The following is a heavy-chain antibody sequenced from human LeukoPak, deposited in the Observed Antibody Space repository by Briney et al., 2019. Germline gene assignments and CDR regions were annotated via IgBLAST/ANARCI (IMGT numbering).Heavy chain of an antibody. Sequence: GRSLRLSCAASGFTFSSYAMHWVRQAPGKGLEWVAVISYDGSNKYYAGSVKGRFTISRDNSKNTLYLQMNSLRAEDTAVYYCARDTVTFWYFDYWGQGTLVTVSS. CDR3: ARDTVTFWYFDY. V-gene: IGHV3-30*04. J-gene: IGHJ4*02. CDR1: GFTFSSYA. CDR2: ISYDGSNK. D-gene: IGHD4-17*01.